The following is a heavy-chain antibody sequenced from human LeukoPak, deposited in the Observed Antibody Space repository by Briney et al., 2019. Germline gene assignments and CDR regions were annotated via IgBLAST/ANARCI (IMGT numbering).Heavy chain of an antibody. CDR2: IYYSGST. CDR1: GGSISSYY. D-gene: IGHD3/OR15-3a*01. J-gene: IGHJ5*02. V-gene: IGHV4-59*01. CDR3: ARWTNINWFDP. Sequence: SETLSLTCTVSGGSISSYYWSWIRQPPGKGLEWIGYIYYSGSTKYNPSLKSRVTISVDTSKNQFSLKLSSVTAADTAVYYCARWTNINWFDPWGQGTLVTVSS.